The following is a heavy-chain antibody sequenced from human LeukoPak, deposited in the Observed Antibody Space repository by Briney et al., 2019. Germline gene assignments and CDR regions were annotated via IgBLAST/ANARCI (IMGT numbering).Heavy chain of an antibody. CDR2: IHPGDSDT. CDR3: ARHARFGESFFHYYYYYYMDV. CDR1: GYSSTSYW. J-gene: IGHJ6*03. V-gene: IGHV5-51*01. Sequence: GESLKISCKGSGYSSTSYWIGWVRQMPGKGLEWMGIIHPGDSDTRYSPSFQGQVTISADKSISTAYLQWSSLKASDTAMYYCARHARFGESFFHYYYYYYMDVWGKGTTVTVSS. D-gene: IGHD3-10*01.